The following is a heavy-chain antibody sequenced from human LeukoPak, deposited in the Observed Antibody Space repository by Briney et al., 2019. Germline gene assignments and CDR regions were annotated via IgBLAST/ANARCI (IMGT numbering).Heavy chain of an antibody. CDR3: ASSSQDYYDSSGYYLAFDY. V-gene: IGHV1-18*01. Sequence: GASVKVSCTASGGTFSSYAFSWVRQAPGQGLEWMGWISAYNGNTNYAQKLQGRVTMTTDTSTSTAYMELRSLRSDDTAVYYCASSSQDYYDSSGYYLAFDYWGQGTLVTVSS. J-gene: IGHJ4*02. D-gene: IGHD3-22*01. CDR2: ISAYNGNT. CDR1: GGTFSSYA.